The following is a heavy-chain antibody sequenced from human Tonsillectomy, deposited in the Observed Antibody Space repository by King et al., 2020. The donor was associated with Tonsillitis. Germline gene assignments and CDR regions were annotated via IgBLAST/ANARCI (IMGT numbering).Heavy chain of an antibody. CDR3: ARGVGGSDTYYILGS. Sequence: VQLVESGGGVVQPGRSLRLSCAASGFIFSFYGMHWVRQAPGKGLEWVAVISDDGRKKYYADAVKGRFNISRDSSENTLYLQMDSLKTEDTAVYFCARGVGGSDTYYILGSWGQGTLVTVSS. J-gene: IGHJ5*02. CDR1: GFIFSFYG. V-gene: IGHV3-30*03. CDR2: ISDDGRKK. D-gene: IGHD3-10*01.